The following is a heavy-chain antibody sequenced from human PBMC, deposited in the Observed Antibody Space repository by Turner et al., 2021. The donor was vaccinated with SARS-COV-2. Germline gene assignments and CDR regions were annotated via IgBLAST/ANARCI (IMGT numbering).Heavy chain of an antibody. Sequence: EVQLVESGGGLVKTGGSLRLSCAASGFPFSSYTMYWVRQAPGKGLECVSSISSSSSYIYYADSVKGRFTISRDNAKNSLYLQMNSLRAEDTAVYYCARGTYYYDSSVYSGTNWFDPWGQGTLVTVSS. CDR1: GFPFSSYT. J-gene: IGHJ5*02. D-gene: IGHD3-22*01. CDR2: ISSSSSYI. V-gene: IGHV3-21*01. CDR3: ARGTYYYDSSVYSGTNWFDP.